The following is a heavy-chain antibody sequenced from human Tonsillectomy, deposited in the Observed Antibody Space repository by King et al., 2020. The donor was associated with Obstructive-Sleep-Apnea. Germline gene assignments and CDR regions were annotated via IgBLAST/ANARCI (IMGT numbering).Heavy chain of an antibody. CDR2: ISSSSSYI. CDR3: ATQSSGWSHDAFDI. V-gene: IGHV3-21*01. D-gene: IGHD6-19*01. CDR1: GFTFSSYS. J-gene: IGHJ3*02. Sequence: QLVESGGGLVKPGGSLRLSCAASGFTFSSYSMNWVRQAPGKGLEWVSSISSSSSYIYYADSVKGRFTISRDNAKNSLYLQMNSLRAEDTAVYYCATQSSGWSHDAFDIWGQGTMVTVSS.